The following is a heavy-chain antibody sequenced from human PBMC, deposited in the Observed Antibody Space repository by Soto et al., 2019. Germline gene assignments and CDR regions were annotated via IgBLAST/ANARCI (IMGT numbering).Heavy chain of an antibody. CDR3: AKDWRRRYGMDV. CDR1: GFTFSSYG. CDR2: ISYDGSNK. Sequence: PGGSLRLSCAASGFTFSSYGMHWVRQAPGKGLEWVAVISYDGSNKYYADSVKGRFTISRDSSKNTLYLQMNSLRAEDTGVYYCAKDWRRRYGMDVWGQGTTVTVSS. J-gene: IGHJ6*02. V-gene: IGHV3-30*18.